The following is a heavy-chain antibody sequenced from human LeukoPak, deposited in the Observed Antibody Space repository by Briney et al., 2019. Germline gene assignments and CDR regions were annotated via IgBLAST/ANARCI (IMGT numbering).Heavy chain of an antibody. V-gene: IGHV3-21*01. J-gene: IGHJ3*02. CDR1: GFTLSDHY. CDR3: ARVSAAGALDI. D-gene: IGHD6-13*01. Sequence: GGSLRLSCAASGFTLSDHYMDWVRQAPGKGLEWVSSISSSSSYIYYADSVKGRFTISRDNAKNSLYLQMNSLRAEDTAVYYCARVSAAGALDIWGQGTMVTVSS. CDR2: ISSSSSYI.